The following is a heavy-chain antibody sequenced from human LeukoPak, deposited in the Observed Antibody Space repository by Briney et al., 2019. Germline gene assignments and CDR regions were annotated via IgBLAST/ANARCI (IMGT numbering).Heavy chain of an antibody. J-gene: IGHJ4*02. Sequence: GGSLRLSCAASGFTFSSYGMNWVRQAPGEGLEWVSSISSSSSYIYYADSVKGRFAISRDNAKNSLYLQMNSLRAEDTAVYYCARDYGGYDSTVFDYWGQGTLVTVSS. V-gene: IGHV3-21*01. D-gene: IGHD5-12*01. CDR1: GFTFSSYG. CDR2: ISSSSSYI. CDR3: ARDYGGYDSTVFDY.